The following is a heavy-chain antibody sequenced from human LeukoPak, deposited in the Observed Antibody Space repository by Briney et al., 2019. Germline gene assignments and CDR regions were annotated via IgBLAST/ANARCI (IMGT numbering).Heavy chain of an antibody. CDR1: GYTFTSYD. Sequence: ASVKVSCKASGYTFTSYDINWVRQATGQGLEWMGWMNPNSGNTGYAQKFQGRVTMTRNTSTSTAYMELSSLRSEDTAVYYCARAFVVVPAAILGVFYYYYMDVWGKGTTVTVSS. D-gene: IGHD2-2*01. J-gene: IGHJ6*03. CDR2: MNPNSGNT. CDR3: ARAFVVVPAAILGVFYYYYMDV. V-gene: IGHV1-8*01.